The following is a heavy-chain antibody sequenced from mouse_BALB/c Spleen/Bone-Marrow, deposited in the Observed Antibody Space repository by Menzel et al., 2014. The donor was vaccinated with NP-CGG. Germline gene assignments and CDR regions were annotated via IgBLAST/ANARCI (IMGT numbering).Heavy chain of an antibody. J-gene: IGHJ3*01. V-gene: IGHV1-61*01. Sequence: QVQLQQSGTEVVRPGASVKLSCKASGHSFTTYWMNWVKQRPGQGPEWIGMIHPSDSETRLNQKFKDKATLTVDKSSSTAYMQLNSPTSEDSAVYYCAREKVYYGISWFAYWGQGTLVTVSA. D-gene: IGHD2-1*01. CDR2: IHPSDSET. CDR3: AREKVYYGISWFAY. CDR1: GHSFTTYW.